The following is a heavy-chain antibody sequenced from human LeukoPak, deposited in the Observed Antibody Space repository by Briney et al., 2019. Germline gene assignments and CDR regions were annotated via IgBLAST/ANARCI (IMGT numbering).Heavy chain of an antibody. CDR1: GFTFSSYG. Sequence: PGGSLRLSCAASGFTFSSYGMHWVRQAPGKGLEWVAVIWYDGSNKYYADSVKGRFTISRDNSRNTLFLQMNSLRAEDTAVYYCAKILLDHMSSPFDYWGQGTLVTVSS. CDR3: AKILLDHMSSPFDY. D-gene: IGHD3-3*01. J-gene: IGHJ4*02. CDR2: IWYDGSNK. V-gene: IGHV3-33*06.